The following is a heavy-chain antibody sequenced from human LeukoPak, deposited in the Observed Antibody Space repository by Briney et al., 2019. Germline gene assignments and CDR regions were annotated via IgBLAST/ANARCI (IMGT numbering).Heavy chain of an antibody. CDR1: GFTFSSYA. D-gene: IGHD2-2*01. J-gene: IGHJ3*01. Sequence: GRSLRLSCAASGFTFSSYAMHWVRQAPGKGLEWVAIISYDGSNKYYADSVKGRFTISRDNSKNTLYLQMNSLRAEDTAVYYCARGYSSSPWLAFDPWGQGTMVTVSS. CDR2: ISYDGSNK. V-gene: IGHV3-30*04. CDR3: ARGYSSSPWLAFDP.